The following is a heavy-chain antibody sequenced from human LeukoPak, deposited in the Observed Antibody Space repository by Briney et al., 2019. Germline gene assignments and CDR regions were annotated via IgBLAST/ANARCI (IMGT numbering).Heavy chain of an antibody. D-gene: IGHD4-17*01. CDR1: GFTFSSYA. V-gene: IGHV3-30*04. J-gene: IGHJ4*02. Sequence: GGSLRLSCAASGFTFSSYAMHWVRQAPGKGLEWLAVISDDGSNKYYADSVKGRFTISRDNSKNTLYLQMNTLRAEDTAAYYCARDDYGDYGSYFDYWGQGTLVTVSS. CDR3: ARDDYGDYGSYFDY. CDR2: ISDDGSNK.